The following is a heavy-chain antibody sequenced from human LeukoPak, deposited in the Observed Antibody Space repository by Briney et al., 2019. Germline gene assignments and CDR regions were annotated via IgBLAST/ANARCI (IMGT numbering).Heavy chain of an antibody. CDR3: ARGSYYYGSGSYFRPGSLFDY. CDR2: IYYSGST. D-gene: IGHD3-10*01. V-gene: IGHV4-39*07. CDR1: GGSISSSSYY. J-gene: IGHJ4*02. Sequence: SETLSLTCTVSGGSISSSSYYWGWIRQPPGKGLEWIGSIYYSGSTYYNPSLKSRVTISVDTSKNQFSLKLSSVTAADTAVYYCARGSYYYGSGSYFRPGSLFDYWGQGTLVTVSS.